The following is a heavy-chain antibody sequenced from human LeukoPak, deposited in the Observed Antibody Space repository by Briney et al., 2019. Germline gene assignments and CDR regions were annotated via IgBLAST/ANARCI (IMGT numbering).Heavy chain of an antibody. Sequence: SETLSLTCTVSGGSISSYYWSWIRQPPGKGLESIGYIYYSGSTNYNPSLKSRVTISVDTSKNQFSLKLSSVTAADTAVYYCAEKVRGYSYGRPLDYWGQGTLVTVSS. V-gene: IGHV4-59*12. CDR1: GGSISSYY. D-gene: IGHD5-18*01. CDR3: AEKVRGYSYGRPLDY. J-gene: IGHJ4*02. CDR2: IYYSGST.